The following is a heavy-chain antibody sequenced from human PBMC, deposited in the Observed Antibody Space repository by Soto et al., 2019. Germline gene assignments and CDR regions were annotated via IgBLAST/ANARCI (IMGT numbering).Heavy chain of an antibody. Sequence: SETLSLTCNVSGGSITTTNYYWSWVRQPPGKGLEWIANVFYTGDTYYSPSFRSRVTISVDTSKNQFSLKLTSVTAADTAMYYCASLQVPGNFDYWGHGTLVTVSS. CDR3: ASLQVPGNFDY. D-gene: IGHD6-13*01. CDR2: VFYTGDT. V-gene: IGHV4-39*01. CDR1: GGSITTTNYY. J-gene: IGHJ4*01.